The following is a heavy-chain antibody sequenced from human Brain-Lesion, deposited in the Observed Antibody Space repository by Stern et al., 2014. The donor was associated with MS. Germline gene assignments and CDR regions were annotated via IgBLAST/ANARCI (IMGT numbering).Heavy chain of an antibody. V-gene: IGHV3-23*04. D-gene: IGHD6-19*01. CDR1: GFSFSTYA. J-gene: IGHJ1*01. Sequence: EVQLEESGGGLVQPGGSLRLSCAASGFSFSTYAMSWVRQTPGKGLQWVSGISGRGGPTYYADSVKGRFTISRDNSKNTLYLQMDSLRADDTAVYYCAKWPHHIAVAGTRYFQHWGQGTLVTVSS. CDR2: ISGRGGPT. CDR3: AKWPHHIAVAGTRYFQH.